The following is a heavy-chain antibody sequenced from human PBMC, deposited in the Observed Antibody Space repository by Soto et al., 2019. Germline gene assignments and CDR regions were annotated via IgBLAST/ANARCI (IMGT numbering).Heavy chain of an antibody. D-gene: IGHD3-10*02. V-gene: IGHV4-34*01. CDR3: ARVRGYVRLRKDV. CDR2: INHSGNT. CDR1: GGSFSGDY. J-gene: IGHJ6*02. Sequence: SETLSLTCAVYGGSFSGDYWSWIRQPPGKGLEWIGEINHSGNTNYNPSLMSRGTISVDTSKNQFSLKVTSVSAADTAVYYCARVRGYVRLRKDVWGQGTTVTVSS.